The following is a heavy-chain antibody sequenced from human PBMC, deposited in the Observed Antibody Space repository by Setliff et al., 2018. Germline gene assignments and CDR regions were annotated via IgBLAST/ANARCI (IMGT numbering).Heavy chain of an antibody. V-gene: IGHV1-69*05. J-gene: IGHJ5*02. CDR1: GYSFSTYA. Sequence: GASVKVSCKASGYSFSTYAMSWIRQAPGQGLEWMGGIVPIFGTANYAQNFQGRVTITTDESTSTAYMELTSLRSEDTAVYYCARAAKYDSSGYYGFWFDPWGQGNLVTVSS. CDR2: IVPIFGTA. CDR3: ARAAKYDSSGYYGFWFDP. D-gene: IGHD3-22*01.